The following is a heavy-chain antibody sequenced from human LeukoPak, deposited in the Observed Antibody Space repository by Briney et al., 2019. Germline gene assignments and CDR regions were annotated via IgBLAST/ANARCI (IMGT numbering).Heavy chain of an antibody. D-gene: IGHD3-10*01. CDR2: IYPGDSDT. V-gene: IGHV5-51*01. CDR3: ARSYWELPTFYGMDV. CDR1: GYSFTSYW. J-gene: IGHJ6*02. Sequence: KPGESLKISCKGSGYSFTSYWIGWVRQMPGKGLEWMGIIYPGDSDTRYSPSFQGQVTISADKSISTAYLQWSSLKASDTAIYYCARSYWELPTFYGMDVWGQGTTVTVSS.